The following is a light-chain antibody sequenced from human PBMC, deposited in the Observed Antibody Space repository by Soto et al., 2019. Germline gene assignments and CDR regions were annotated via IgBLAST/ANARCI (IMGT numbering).Light chain of an antibody. J-gene: IGLJ2*01. Sequence: QLVLTQPPSASGTPGQRVTISCSGSSSNIGSNYVYWYQQLPGTAPKVLIYRNNQRPSGVPDRFSGSKSGTSASLAISGLRSEDEGDYYCAAWDDSLSGVVFGGGTKLTVL. V-gene: IGLV1-47*01. CDR1: SSNIGSNY. CDR3: AAWDDSLSGVV. CDR2: RNN.